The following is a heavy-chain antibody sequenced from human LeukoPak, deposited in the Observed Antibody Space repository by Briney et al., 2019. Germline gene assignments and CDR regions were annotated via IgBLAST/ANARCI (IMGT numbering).Heavy chain of an antibody. D-gene: IGHD5-24*01. CDR2: ISASGIAT. CDR3: AKVHGLQKFPSLGYFDF. Sequence: GGSLRLSCAASGFTFASYAMTWVRQAPGKGLEWVSSISASGIATYYADSVKGRFIISRDNSNNTLFLQMSGLRADETAIYYCAKVHGLQKFPSLGYFDFWGQGTLVTVSS. V-gene: IGHV3-23*01. J-gene: IGHJ4*02. CDR1: GFTFASYA.